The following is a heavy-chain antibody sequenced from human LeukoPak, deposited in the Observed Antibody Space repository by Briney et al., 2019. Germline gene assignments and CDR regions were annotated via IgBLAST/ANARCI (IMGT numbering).Heavy chain of an antibody. D-gene: IGHD3-10*01. CDR2: IYYSGST. Sequence: PSETLSLTCTVSGASVSGSPYYWGWIRQPPGKGLEWIGSIYYSGSTYYNPSLKSRVTISVDTSKNQFSLKLSSVTAADTAVYYCARVWGRITMVRGVRGIDYWGQGTLVTVSS. J-gene: IGHJ4*02. CDR3: ARVWGRITMVRGVRGIDY. CDR1: GASVSGSPYY. V-gene: IGHV4-39*07.